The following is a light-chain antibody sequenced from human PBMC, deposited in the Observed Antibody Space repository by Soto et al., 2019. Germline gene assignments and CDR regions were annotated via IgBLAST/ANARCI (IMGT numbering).Light chain of an antibody. CDR3: QQRSNWPPIT. CDR1: QSVSSY. J-gene: IGKJ5*01. Sequence: EIVLTQSPATLSLSPGERATLSCRASQSVSSYFAWYQQKPGQAPRLLIYDASNRATGIPARFSGSGSGTDFTLTISSLGPEDFAVYCCQQRSNWPPITFGRGTRLEI. V-gene: IGKV3-11*01. CDR2: DAS.